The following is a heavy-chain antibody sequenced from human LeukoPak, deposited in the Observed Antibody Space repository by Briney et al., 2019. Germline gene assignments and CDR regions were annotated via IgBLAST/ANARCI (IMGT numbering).Heavy chain of an antibody. CDR1: GGSISSDY. V-gene: IGHV4-59*08. CDR2: IHHSGST. Sequence: SETLSLTCTVSGGSISSDYWTWIRQPPGKGLEGIGYIHHSGSTKYNPSLNSRVTISVNTSKSHFSLNLRSVTAADTGVYYCAKKGRTYTDYGGYYDYMDVWGKGTTVTVS. CDR3: AKKGRTYTDYGGYYDYMDV. D-gene: IGHD4-17*01. J-gene: IGHJ6*03.